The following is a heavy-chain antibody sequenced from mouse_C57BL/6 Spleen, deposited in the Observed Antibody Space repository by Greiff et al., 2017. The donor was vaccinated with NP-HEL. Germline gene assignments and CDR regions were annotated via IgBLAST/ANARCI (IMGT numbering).Heavy chain of an antibody. CDR1: GYSFTDYN. D-gene: IGHD4-1*01. Sequence: EVKLLESGPELVKPGASVKISCKASGYSFTDYNMNWVKQSNGKSLEWIGVINPNYGTTSYNQKFKGKATLTVDQSSSTAYMQLNSLTSEDSAVYYCARGGGPWDYFDYWGQGTTLTVSS. J-gene: IGHJ2*01. CDR3: ARGGGPWDYFDY. CDR2: INPNYGTT. V-gene: IGHV1-39*01.